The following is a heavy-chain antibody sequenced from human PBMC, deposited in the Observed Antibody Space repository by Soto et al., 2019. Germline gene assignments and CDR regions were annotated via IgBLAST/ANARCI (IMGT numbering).Heavy chain of an antibody. D-gene: IGHD3-9*01. Sequence: GSLRLSCVASGFAFRSYGMNWVRQAPGKGLEWVSSISTSSSAIYYTDSVKGRFTISRDNARNSLYLQMKSLRAEDTAVYFCARDGADYDILTGYYDYYYHGMDVWGQGTTVTVSS. CDR1: GFAFRSYG. J-gene: IGHJ6*02. V-gene: IGHV3-21*06. CDR3: ARDGADYDILTGYYDYYYHGMDV. CDR2: ISTSSSAI.